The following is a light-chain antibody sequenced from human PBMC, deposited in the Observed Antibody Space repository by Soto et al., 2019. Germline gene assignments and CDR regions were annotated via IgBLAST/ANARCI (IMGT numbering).Light chain of an antibody. CDR1: SSDLGGYNY. V-gene: IGLV2-14*01. CDR3: SSHTSSNTLV. Sequence: QSALTQPASVSGSPGQSIAISCTGSSSDLGGYNYVSWYQQHPGKAPKLMIHDVNNRPSGVSDRFSGSKSGNTASLTISGLQAEDEADYYCSSHTSSNTLVFGGGTKLTVL. CDR2: DVN. J-gene: IGLJ2*01.